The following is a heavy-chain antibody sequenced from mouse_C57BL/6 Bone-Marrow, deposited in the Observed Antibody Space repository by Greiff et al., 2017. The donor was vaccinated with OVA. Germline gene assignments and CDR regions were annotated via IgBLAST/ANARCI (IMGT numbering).Heavy chain of an antibody. D-gene: IGHD4-1*01. Sequence: LVESGAELVRPGASVTLSCKASGYTFTDYEMHWVKPTPVHGLEWIGAIDPETGGTAYNQKFKGKAILTADKSSSTAYMELRSLTSEDSAVYYCTSPPNWAFDYWGQGTTLTVSS. V-gene: IGHV1-15*01. J-gene: IGHJ2*01. CDR2: IDPETGGT. CDR1: GYTFTDYE. CDR3: TSPPNWAFDY.